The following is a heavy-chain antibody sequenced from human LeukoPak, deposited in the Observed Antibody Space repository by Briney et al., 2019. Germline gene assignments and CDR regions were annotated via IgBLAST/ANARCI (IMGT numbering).Heavy chain of an antibody. J-gene: IGHJ4*02. CDR2: IYSGGET. V-gene: IGHV4-39*02. Sequence: KPSETLSLTCTVSGVSISSSHYYWGWIRQSPGKGLEWIGSIYSGGETHYNPSLNSRVTIFLDTSKNRFSLNLISVTATDTAVYYCVRDYSNFVQGDWGQGTLVTVSS. CDR3: VRDYSNFVQGD. D-gene: IGHD4-11*01. CDR1: GVSISSSHYY.